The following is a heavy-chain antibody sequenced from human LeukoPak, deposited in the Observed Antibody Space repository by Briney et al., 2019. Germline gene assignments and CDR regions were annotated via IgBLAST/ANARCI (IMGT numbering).Heavy chain of an antibody. V-gene: IGHV3-74*01. D-gene: IGHD3-10*01. Sequence: PGGSLRLSCAASGFAFSNYWMHWVRQAPGEGLVWVSRINSDGINTSYADSVKGRFTISRDNSKNTLYLQMNSLRAEDTAVYYCARVGGSGSYYYYYMDVWGKGTTVTVSS. CDR3: ARVGGSGSYYYYYMDV. CDR2: INSDGINT. J-gene: IGHJ6*03. CDR1: GFAFSNYW.